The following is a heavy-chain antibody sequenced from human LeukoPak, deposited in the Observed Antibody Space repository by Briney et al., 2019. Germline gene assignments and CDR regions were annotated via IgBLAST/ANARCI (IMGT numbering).Heavy chain of an antibody. V-gene: IGHV4-59*08. CDR1: GGSISSYY. CDR2: IYYSGST. Sequence: SETLPLTCTVSGGSISSYYWSWIRQPPGKGLEWVGYIYYSGSTNYNPSLKSRVTISVDTSKNQFSLKLSSVTAADTAVYYCASTDTDAFDIWGQGTMVTVSS. CDR3: ASTDTDAFDI. D-gene: IGHD5-18*01. J-gene: IGHJ3*02.